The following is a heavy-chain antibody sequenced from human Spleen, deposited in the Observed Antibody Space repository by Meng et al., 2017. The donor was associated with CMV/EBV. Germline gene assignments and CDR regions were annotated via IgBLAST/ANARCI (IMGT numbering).Heavy chain of an antibody. Sequence: ASVKVSCKASGYTFTSYGISWVRQAPGQGLEWMGWISAYNGNTNYAQKLQGRVTMTTDTSTSTAYMELRSLRSDDTAVYYCARDKGSGWFGEVIDYYYYYGMDVWGQGTTVTVSS. D-gene: IGHD6-19*01. CDR3: ARDKGSGWFGEVIDYYYYYGMDV. CDR2: ISAYNGNT. V-gene: IGHV1-18*01. CDR1: GYTFTSYG. J-gene: IGHJ6*02.